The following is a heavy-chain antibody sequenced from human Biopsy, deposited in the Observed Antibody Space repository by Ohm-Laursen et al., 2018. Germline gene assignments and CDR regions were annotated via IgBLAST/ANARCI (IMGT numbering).Heavy chain of an antibody. J-gene: IGHJ4*02. CDR2: ISNGGNT. D-gene: IGHD2/OR15-2a*01. Sequence: GTLSLTCTVSGDSINSSYWSWIRQAPGKGLEWIGFISNGGNTSYNPSLRSRVTMSVDTSKNQFSLRLNSVTAADTAVYYCARGMRTTGWPYFDYWGQGILVTVSS. CDR3: ARGMRTTGWPYFDY. V-gene: IGHV4-59*01. CDR1: GDSINSSY.